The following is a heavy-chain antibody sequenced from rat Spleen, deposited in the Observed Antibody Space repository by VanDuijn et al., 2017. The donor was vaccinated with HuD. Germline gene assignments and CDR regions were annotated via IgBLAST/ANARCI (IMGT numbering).Heavy chain of an antibody. J-gene: IGHJ3*01. V-gene: IGHV5-29*01. D-gene: IGHD4-3*01. CDR2: ITYDGSGT. CDR3: ARLGGLRNWFAY. Sequence: EVLLVESGGGSVQPGRSLKLSCATSGFNITKYGMSWVRQAPTKGLEWVASITYDGSGTYYPDSVKGRFTISRDDAKSTLYLQMDVLRSEDTATYFCARLGGLRNWFAYWGQGTLVTVSS. CDR1: GFNITKYG.